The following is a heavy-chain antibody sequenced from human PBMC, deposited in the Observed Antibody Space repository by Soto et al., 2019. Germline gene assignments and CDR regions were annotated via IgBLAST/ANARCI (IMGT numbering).Heavy chain of an antibody. J-gene: IGHJ4*02. V-gene: IGHV3-21*01. CDR2: ISSSRSYI. CDR1: GFTFSSYG. D-gene: IGHD5-12*01. CDR3: ARDPSGSDTSLDY. Sequence: KAGGSLRLSCTASGFTFSSYGMNWVRQAPGKGLEWVSSISSSRSYIYYADSVKGRFTISRDNAKNSLYLQMNSLRGEDTAVYYCARDPSGSDTSLDYWGQGALVTVSS.